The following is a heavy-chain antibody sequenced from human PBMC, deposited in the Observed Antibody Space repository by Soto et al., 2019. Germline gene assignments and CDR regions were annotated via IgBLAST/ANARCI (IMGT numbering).Heavy chain of an antibody. CDR1: GGSISSGGYY. Sequence: SETLSLTCTVSGGSISSGGYYWSWIRQHPGKGLEWIGYIYYSGSTNYNPSLKSRVTISVDTSKNQFSLKLSSVTAADTAVYYCATSGEGYNWFDPWGQGTLVTVSS. D-gene: IGHD2-15*01. J-gene: IGHJ5*02. CDR2: IYYSGST. CDR3: ATSGEGYNWFDP. V-gene: IGHV4-61*08.